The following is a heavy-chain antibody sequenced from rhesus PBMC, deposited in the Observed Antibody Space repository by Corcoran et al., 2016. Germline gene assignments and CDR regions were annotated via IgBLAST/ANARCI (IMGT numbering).Heavy chain of an antibody. CDR2: IKNKADGVTA. D-gene: IGHD2-2*01. J-gene: IGHJ4*01. V-gene: IGHV3-16*02. CDR3: TRMYCTSTTCYAYYFDY. Sequence: EVQLVESGGGLVQPGGSLRLSCAASGFTFSNYWMSWVRQAPGKGLDWVGQIKNKADGVTAAYAEAVKGRFTIARDDSKNTLYMQMNSLKTEDTAVYYCTRMYCTSTTCYAYYFDYWGQGVLVTVSS. CDR1: GFTFSNYW.